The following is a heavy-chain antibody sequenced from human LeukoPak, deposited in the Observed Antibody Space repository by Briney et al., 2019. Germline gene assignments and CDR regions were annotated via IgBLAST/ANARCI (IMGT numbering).Heavy chain of an antibody. Sequence: SETLSLTCTVSGGSVSSNDYYWGWIRQPPGRGLEWIGTIHYSGSTYYKASLKSRVTISIDTSKKQFSLTLSSVTAADTAVYYCARIRSYYDSGYYPYYIDYWGQGILVTVSS. D-gene: IGHD3-22*01. CDR2: IHYSGST. V-gene: IGHV4-39*07. CDR1: GGSVSSNDYY. J-gene: IGHJ4*02. CDR3: ARIRSYYDSGYYPYYIDY.